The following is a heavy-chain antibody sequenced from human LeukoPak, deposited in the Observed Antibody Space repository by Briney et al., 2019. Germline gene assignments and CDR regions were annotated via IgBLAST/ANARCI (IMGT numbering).Heavy chain of an antibody. CDR2: ISGSGGSVANT. CDR1: GFTISNYA. D-gene: IGHD3-3*01. CDR3: AKRNKNFWNTYPDY. J-gene: IGHJ4*02. Sequence: GGSLRLSCAASGFTISNYAMSWVRQTPGKGLEWVSAISGSGGSVANTYYADSVKGRFTISRDDPKNILFLQMNNLRAEDTAVYYCAKRNKNFWNTYPDYWGQGTLVTVSS. V-gene: IGHV3-23*01.